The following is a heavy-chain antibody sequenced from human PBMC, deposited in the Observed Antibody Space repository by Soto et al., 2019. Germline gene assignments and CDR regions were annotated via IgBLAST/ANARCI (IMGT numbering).Heavy chain of an antibody. V-gene: IGHV1-69*01. J-gene: IGHJ4*02. Sequence: QVQLVQSGAAVKKPGSSVKVSCRASGGTFNTYGFNWVRQAPGQGREWMGGIIPLFGTTTYVQNFQGRVTFPADQYTTAGDMEVRGLTSEDTAVYFCARGGELGGWMPFDSLVQGTLVTVSS. CDR2: IIPLFGTT. D-gene: IGHD7-27*01. CDR1: GGTFNTYG. CDR3: ARGGELGGWMPFDS.